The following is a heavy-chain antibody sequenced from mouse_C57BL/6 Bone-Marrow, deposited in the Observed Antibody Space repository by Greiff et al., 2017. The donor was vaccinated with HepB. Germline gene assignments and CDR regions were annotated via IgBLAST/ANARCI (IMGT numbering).Heavy chain of an antibody. CDR3: TRGTWFAY. Sequence: QVQLQQSGAELVRPGASVTLSCKASGYTFTDYEMHWVKQTPVHGLEWIGAIDPETGGTAYNQKFKGEAILTADKSSSTAYMELRSLTSEDSAVYYCTRGTWFAYWGQGTLVTVSA. CDR2: IDPETGGT. V-gene: IGHV1-15*01. CDR1: GYTFTDYE. J-gene: IGHJ3*01.